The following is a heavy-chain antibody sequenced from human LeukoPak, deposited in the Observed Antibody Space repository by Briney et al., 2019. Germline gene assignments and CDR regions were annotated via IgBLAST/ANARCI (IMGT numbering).Heavy chain of an antibody. CDR2: ITGHSIYT. J-gene: IGHJ5*02. V-gene: IGHV3-11*06. CDR3: ARLLRSDFWQAYSLGWFDP. D-gene: IGHD3-3*01. Sequence: GGSLRLSCAASGFTFSDYYMSWIRQAPGKGLEWVSYITGHSIYTNYADSVKGRFTISRDNAKNSLYLQMNSLRAEDTAVYYCARLLRSDFWQAYSLGWFDPWGQGPLVTV. CDR1: GFTFSDYY.